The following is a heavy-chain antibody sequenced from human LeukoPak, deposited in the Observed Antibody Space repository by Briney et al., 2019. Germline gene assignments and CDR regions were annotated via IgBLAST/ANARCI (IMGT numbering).Heavy chain of an antibody. CDR2: IYSGGNT. D-gene: IGHD3-22*01. CDR1: GFTVSSNY. J-gene: IGHJ1*01. V-gene: IGHV3-53*01. CDR3: AGRTVTPYYHDSSGFHLQY. Sequence: GGSLRLSCAASGFTVSSNYMSWVRQAPGKGLQWVSVIYSGGNTYYADSVKGRFTISRDNSKNTLYLQMNSLRAEDTAVYYCAGRTVTPYYHDSSGFHLQYWGQGTLVTVSS.